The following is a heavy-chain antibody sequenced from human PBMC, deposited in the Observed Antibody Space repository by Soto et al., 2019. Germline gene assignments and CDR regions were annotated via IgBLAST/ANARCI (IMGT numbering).Heavy chain of an antibody. Sequence: PGGSLRLSCAASGFTFSSYGMHWVRQAPGKGLEWVAVIWYDGSNKYYVDSVKGRFTISRDNSKNTLYLQMNSLRAEDTAVYYCARIHDSNYCYYGMDVWGQGTTVTVSS. CDR1: GFTFSSYG. J-gene: IGHJ6*02. CDR3: ARIHDSNYCYYGMDV. D-gene: IGHD2-15*01. CDR2: IWYDGSNK. V-gene: IGHV3-33*01.